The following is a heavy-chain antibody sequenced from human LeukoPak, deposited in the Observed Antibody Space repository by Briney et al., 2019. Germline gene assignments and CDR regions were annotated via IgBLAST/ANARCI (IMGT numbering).Heavy chain of an antibody. CDR1: GYTFTSYG. CDR2: ISAYNGNT. V-gene: IGHV1-18*01. D-gene: IGHD3-10*01. Sequence: ASVKVSCKASGYTFTSYGISWVRQAPGQGLEWMGWISAYNGNTNYAQKLQGRVTMTRDTSLSTAYMELSRLRSDDTASYYCARVGEYGSGSYLAYWGKGMLVTVPS. CDR3: ARVGEYGSGSYLAY. J-gene: IGHJ4*02.